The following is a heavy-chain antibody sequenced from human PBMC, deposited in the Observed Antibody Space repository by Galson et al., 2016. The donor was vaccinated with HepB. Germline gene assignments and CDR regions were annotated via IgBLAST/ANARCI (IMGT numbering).Heavy chain of an antibody. V-gene: IGHV1-69*13. Sequence: SVKVSCKASGGPFSSQPLSWVRQAPGQGLEWMGGIIPISGSPIDSQKFRGRLTITADESTATVYMELSNLRSEDTAVYYCARENFDFWSGSYPWGQGTLVTVSS. CDR3: ARENFDFWSGSYP. CDR1: GGPFSSQP. J-gene: IGHJ5*02. D-gene: IGHD3-3*01. CDR2: IIPISGSP.